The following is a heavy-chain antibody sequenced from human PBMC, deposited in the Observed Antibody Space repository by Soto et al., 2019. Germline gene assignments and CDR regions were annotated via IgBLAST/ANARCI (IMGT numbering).Heavy chain of an antibody. Sequence: SETLSLTCSVSGADINTYSWTWIRQPAGKGLEWIGRIYTSASINYNPSLKGRVTLSVDTSTNQVSLRLASVTAADTAIYYCARDREAGYNFYYGMDVWGQGTSVTVSS. J-gene: IGHJ6*02. CDR2: IYTSASI. V-gene: IGHV4-4*07. D-gene: IGHD6-19*01. CDR3: ARDREAGYNFYYGMDV. CDR1: GADINTYS.